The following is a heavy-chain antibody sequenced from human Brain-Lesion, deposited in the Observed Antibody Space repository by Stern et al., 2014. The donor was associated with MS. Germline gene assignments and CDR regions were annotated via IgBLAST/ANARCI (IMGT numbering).Heavy chain of an antibody. V-gene: IGHV4-30-4*01. CDR1: GGSISSGANY. Sequence: VQLVESGPGLVKPSQTLSLTCTVSGGSISSGANYWSWIRQPPGKGPECIGYIHYSGGTYFHPSLKSRATISADTSKNQFSLKLNSMTAADTAVYYCARVPDYGDAFFDYWGQGILVTVSS. D-gene: IGHD4-17*01. CDR2: IHYSGGT. J-gene: IGHJ4*02. CDR3: ARVPDYGDAFFDY.